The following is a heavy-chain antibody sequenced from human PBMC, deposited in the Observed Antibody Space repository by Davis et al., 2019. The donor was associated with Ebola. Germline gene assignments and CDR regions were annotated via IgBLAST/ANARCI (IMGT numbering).Heavy chain of an antibody. V-gene: IGHV4-59*01. CDR2: IYYSGST. D-gene: IGHD2-15*01. CDR3: ARGWGVVAATTSWFDP. CDR1: GGSISSYY. J-gene: IGHJ5*02. Sequence: MPSETLSLTCTVSGGSISSYYWSWIRQPPGKGLEWIGYIYYSGSTNYNPPLKSRVTISVDTSKNQFSLKLSSVTAADTAVYYCARGWGVVAATTSWFDPWGQGTLVTVSS.